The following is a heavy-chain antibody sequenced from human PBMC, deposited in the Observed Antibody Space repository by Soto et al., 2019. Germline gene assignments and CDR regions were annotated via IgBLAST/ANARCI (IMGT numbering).Heavy chain of an antibody. J-gene: IGHJ4*02. CDR3: AKDPLGGSTPFDY. CDR2: ISGSGGST. CDR1: GFTFSTYA. D-gene: IGHD1-26*01. Sequence: GGSLRLSCAASGFTFSTYAMSWFRQAPGKGLEWVSAISGSGGSTYYADSVKGRFTISRDNSKNTVYLQMNSLRAEDTAVYYCAKDPLGGSTPFDYWGQGTLVTVSS. V-gene: IGHV3-23*01.